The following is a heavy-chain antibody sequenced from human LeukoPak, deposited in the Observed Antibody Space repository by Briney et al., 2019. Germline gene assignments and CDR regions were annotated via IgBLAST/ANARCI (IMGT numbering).Heavy chain of an antibody. CDR2: ISSSSSPI. Sequence: GSSVRLSCGGAGLSFSSENMKGVGEAPGKGLEWVSYISSSSSPIYYADSVKGRFTISRDNAKNSLYLQMNSLRAEDTAVYYCAKGKRYPDYWGQGTLVTVSS. CDR3: AKGKRYPDY. V-gene: IGHV3-48*01. CDR1: GLSFSSEN. J-gene: IGHJ4*02. D-gene: IGHD1-1*01.